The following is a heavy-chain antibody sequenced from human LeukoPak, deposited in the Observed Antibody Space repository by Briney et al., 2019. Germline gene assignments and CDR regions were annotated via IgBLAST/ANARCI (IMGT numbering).Heavy chain of an antibody. J-gene: IGHJ4*02. CDR3: ARDLSPNWNYEAGFDY. V-gene: IGHV3-11*04. CDR1: GFTFSDYY. CDR2: ISSSGSTI. Sequence: GGSLRLSCAASGFTFSDYYMSWIRQAPGKGLEWVSYISSSGSTIYYADSVKGRFTISRDNAKNSLYLQMNSLRAEDTAVYYCARDLSPNWNYEAGFDYWGQGTLVTVSS. D-gene: IGHD1-7*01.